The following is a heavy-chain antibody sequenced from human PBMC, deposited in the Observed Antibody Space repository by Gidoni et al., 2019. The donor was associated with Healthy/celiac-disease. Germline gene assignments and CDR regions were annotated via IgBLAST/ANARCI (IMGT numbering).Heavy chain of an antibody. CDR3: ARGGIVVVPAAIASSWFDP. V-gene: IGHV4-31*03. Sequence: QVQLQESGPGLVKPSQTLSLTCTVSGGSISSGGYYWSWIRQHPGKGLEWIGYIYYSGSTYYNPSLKSRVTISVDTSKNQFSLKLSSVTAADTAVYYCARGGIVVVPAAIASSWFDPWGQGTLVTVSS. CDR1: GGSISSGGYY. J-gene: IGHJ5*02. CDR2: IYYSGST. D-gene: IGHD2-2*02.